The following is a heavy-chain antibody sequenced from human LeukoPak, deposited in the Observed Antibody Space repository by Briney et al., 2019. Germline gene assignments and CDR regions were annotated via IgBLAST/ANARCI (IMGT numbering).Heavy chain of an antibody. CDR1: GYTFTSYY. Sequence: ASVKVSCKASGYTFTSYYMHWVRQAPGQGLEWMGIINPSGGSTSYAQKFQGRVTMTRDTSTSTVYMELSSLRSEDTAVYYCARLKGQRWLQSSGFNYYYMDVWGKGTTVTVSS. CDR2: INPSGGST. V-gene: IGHV1-46*01. J-gene: IGHJ6*03. D-gene: IGHD5-24*01. CDR3: ARLKGQRWLQSSGFNYYYMDV.